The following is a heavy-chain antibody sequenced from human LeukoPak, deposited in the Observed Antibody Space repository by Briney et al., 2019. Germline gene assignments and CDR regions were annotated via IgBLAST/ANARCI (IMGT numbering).Heavy chain of an antibody. CDR1: GDSISRYF. V-gene: IGHV4-39*01. J-gene: IGHJ5*02. Sequence: SETLSLTCSVSGDSISRYFWAWIRQPPGKGLEWIGSIYYSGSTYYNPSLKSRVTISVDTSKNQFSLKLRSVTAADTAVYYCARHYGPWGQGTLVTVSS. CDR3: ARHYGP. D-gene: IGHD3-10*01. CDR2: IYYSGST.